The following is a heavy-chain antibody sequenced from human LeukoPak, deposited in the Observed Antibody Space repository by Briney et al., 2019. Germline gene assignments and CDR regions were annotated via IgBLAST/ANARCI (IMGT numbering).Heavy chain of an antibody. CDR3: ARDPGLGYCSGGSCGHDAFDI. V-gene: IGHV3-48*04. D-gene: IGHD2-15*01. J-gene: IGHJ3*02. CDR1: GFTFSSYS. CDR2: ISSSSSTI. Sequence: GGSLRLSCAASGFTFSSYSMNWVRQAPGKGLEWVSYISSSSSTIYYADSVKGRFTISRDNAKNSLYLQMNSLRAEDTAVYYCARDPGLGYCSGGSCGHDAFDIWGQGTMVTVSS.